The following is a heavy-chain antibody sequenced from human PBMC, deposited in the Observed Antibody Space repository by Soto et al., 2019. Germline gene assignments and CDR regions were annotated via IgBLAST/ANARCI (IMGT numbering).Heavy chain of an antibody. Sequence: QVQLIQSVSEVMKPGASVTVSCKSSGYTFSAFYVHCVRQDPGHGLEWMGWMNPNNGDTYYAQKLEGWASMTRDTSNSTAYMELREMKSDDSSVYFCSRAWGAGNCFYFNSWGQGPLVTVSS. CDR1: GYTFSAFY. CDR2: MNPNNGDT. V-gene: IGHV1-2*04. J-gene: IGHJ4*02. CDR3: SRAWGAGNCFYFNS. D-gene: IGHD6-13*01.